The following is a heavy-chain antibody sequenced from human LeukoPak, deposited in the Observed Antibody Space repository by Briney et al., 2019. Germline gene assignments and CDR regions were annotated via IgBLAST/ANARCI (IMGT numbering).Heavy chain of an antibody. D-gene: IGHD5-12*01. V-gene: IGHV4-4*07. J-gene: IGHJ4*02. CDR1: GGSISSYY. CDR3: ARSGYETGLAY. Sequence: PSETLSLTCTVSGGSISSYYWSWIRQPAGKGLEWIWRIYTSGSTNSNPSLKSRVTMSVDTSKNQFSLKLSSVTAADTAVYYCARSGYETGLAYWGQGTLVTVSS. CDR2: IYTSGST.